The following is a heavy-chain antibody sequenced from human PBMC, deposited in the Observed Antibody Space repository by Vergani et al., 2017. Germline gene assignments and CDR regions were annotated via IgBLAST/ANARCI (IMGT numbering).Heavy chain of an antibody. V-gene: IGHV3-74*03. CDR1: GFSFNSYW. D-gene: IGHD3-9*01. CDR3: ARARCIETCYMSYWLYS. J-gene: IGHJ5*01. CDR2: IKSDGSIT. Sequence: DVHLAESGGGFFQPGGSLRLSCSASGFSFNSYWMHWVRQVPGKGLLWVSRIKSDGSITAYADSVKGRFTISRDNAQNTLYLQMNSLRVEDTGVYYCARARCIETCYMSYWLYSWGQGNLVNVSS.